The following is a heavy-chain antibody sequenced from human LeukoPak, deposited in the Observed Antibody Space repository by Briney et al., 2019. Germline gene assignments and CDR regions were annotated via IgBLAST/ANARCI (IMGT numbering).Heavy chain of an antibody. V-gene: IGHV3-20*04. J-gene: IGHJ3*02. CDR2: INWNGGST. D-gene: IGHD7-27*01. CDR3: ARALGFHDAFDI. CDR1: GFTFDGYG. Sequence: GGSLRLSCAASGFTFDGYGISWVRQAPGKGLDWVCGINWNGGSTGYARSAKGRFTISRDNAKNSLYLQMNSLRAEDTALYYGARALGFHDAFDIWGQGTMVTVSS.